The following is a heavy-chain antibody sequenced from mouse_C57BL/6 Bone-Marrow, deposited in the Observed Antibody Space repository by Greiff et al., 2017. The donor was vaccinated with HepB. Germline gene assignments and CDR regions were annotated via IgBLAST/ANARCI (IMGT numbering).Heavy chain of an antibody. Sequence: QVQLKESGPGLVQPSQSLSITCTVSGFSLTSYGVHWVRQSPGKGLEWLGVIWSGGSTDYNAAFISRLSISKDNSKRQVFFKMYSLQADNTAIYYCARHATVSYWYFDVWGTGTTVTVAS. V-gene: IGHV2-2*01. CDR3: ARHATVSYWYFDV. CDR1: GFSLTSYG. D-gene: IGHD1-1*01. CDR2: IWSGGST. J-gene: IGHJ1*03.